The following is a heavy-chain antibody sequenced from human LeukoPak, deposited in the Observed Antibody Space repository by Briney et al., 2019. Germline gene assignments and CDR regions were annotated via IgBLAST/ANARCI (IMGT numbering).Heavy chain of an antibody. Sequence: SETLSLTCAVSGYSISSGYYWGWIRQPPGKGLEWIGSIYHSGSTYYNPSLKSRVTISVDTSKNQFSLKLSSVTAADTAVYYCARGRSYYDSGGYISDYWGQGTLVTVSS. CDR1: GYSISSGYY. CDR2: IYHSGST. V-gene: IGHV4-38-2*01. J-gene: IGHJ4*02. CDR3: ARGRSYYDSGGYISDY. D-gene: IGHD3-22*01.